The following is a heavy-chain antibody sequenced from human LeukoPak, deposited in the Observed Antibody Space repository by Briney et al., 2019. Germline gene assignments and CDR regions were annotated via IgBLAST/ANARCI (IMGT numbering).Heavy chain of an antibody. CDR2: IRYDGSRK. V-gene: IGHV3-30*02. Sequence: GGTLRLSCAASGFIFSSYGMHWVRQAPDKGLEWVAFIRYDGSRKYYADSVKGRFTISRDNSKNTLYLQMNGLRAEDTAMYYCAKVSLNMVNDAFDIWGQGTMVSVSS. CDR1: GFIFSSYG. D-gene: IGHD4/OR15-4a*01. J-gene: IGHJ3*02. CDR3: AKVSLNMVNDAFDI.